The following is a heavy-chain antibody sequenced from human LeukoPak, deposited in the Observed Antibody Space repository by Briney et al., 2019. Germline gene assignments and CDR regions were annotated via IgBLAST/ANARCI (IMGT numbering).Heavy chain of an antibody. V-gene: IGHV3-21*01. Sequence: PGGSLRLSCAASGFTFSSYGMHWVRQAPGKGLEWVSSISSSSSYIYYADSVKGRFTISRDNAKNSLYLQMNSLRAEDTAVYYCARDPFSYYYDSSGYYLDAFDIWGQGTMVTVSS. CDR1: GFTFSSYG. D-gene: IGHD3-22*01. J-gene: IGHJ3*02. CDR3: ARDPFSYYYDSSGYYLDAFDI. CDR2: ISSSSSYI.